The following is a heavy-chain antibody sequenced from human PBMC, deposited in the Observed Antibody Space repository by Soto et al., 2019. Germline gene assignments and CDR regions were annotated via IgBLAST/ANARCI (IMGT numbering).Heavy chain of an antibody. Sequence: PRWSLRLSCSASVFTHDNYALHWARQAPGKGLEWVSLLSGDGDSTYYADSVKGRFTISRDNSKNSLYLQMNSLRAEDTALYYCVKDQFSSNSCYTVTHSSCYYYGLDVWGQGTTVTVSS. CDR2: LSGDGDST. D-gene: IGHD2-2*02. CDR3: VKDQFSSNSCYTVTHSSCYYYGLDV. V-gene: IGHV3-43D*04. CDR1: VFTHDNYA. J-gene: IGHJ6*02.